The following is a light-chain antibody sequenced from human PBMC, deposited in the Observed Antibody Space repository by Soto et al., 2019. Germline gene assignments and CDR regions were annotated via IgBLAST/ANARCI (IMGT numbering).Light chain of an antibody. CDR3: CSYASSTTWV. CDR1: SSDVGGYHY. J-gene: IGLJ3*02. CDR2: DVN. V-gene: IGLV2-11*01. Sequence: QSALTQPRSVSGSPGQSVTLSCTGTSSDVGGYHYVSWYQHHPGKAPKIIIYDVNKRPSGVPDRFSGSKSGNTASLTISGLQTEDEADYYCCSYASSTTWVFGGGTKVTVL.